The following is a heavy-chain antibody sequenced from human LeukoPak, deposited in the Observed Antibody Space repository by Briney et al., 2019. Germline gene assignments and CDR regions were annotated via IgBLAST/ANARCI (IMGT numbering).Heavy chain of an antibody. CDR1: GGSISSGGYY. V-gene: IGHV4-61*02. CDR3: ARAIFISGTYYFDY. CDR2: IYSTGST. Sequence: SQTLSLTCTVSGGSISSGGYYWSWIRQPAGKGLEYIGRIYSTGSTNYNPSLRSRVTISVDTSKNHFSLKLSSVTAADTAVYYCARAIFISGTYYFDYWGQGTLVTVSS. J-gene: IGHJ4*02. D-gene: IGHD3-3*01.